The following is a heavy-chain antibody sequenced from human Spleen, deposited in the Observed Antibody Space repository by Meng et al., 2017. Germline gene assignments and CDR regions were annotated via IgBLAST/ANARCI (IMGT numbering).Heavy chain of an antibody. Sequence: GESLKISCAASGFTFSDYYMTWIRQSPGKGLEWVAYIGASGGVIYYADSVKGRFTISRDNGQDSVYLQMSSLRAEDTAVYHCARVWGSLFYFYGLDVWGQGTTVTVSS. J-gene: IGHJ6*02. V-gene: IGHV3-11*01. CDR3: ARVWGSLFYFYGLDV. CDR2: IGASGGVI. D-gene: IGHD7-27*01. CDR1: GFTFSDYY.